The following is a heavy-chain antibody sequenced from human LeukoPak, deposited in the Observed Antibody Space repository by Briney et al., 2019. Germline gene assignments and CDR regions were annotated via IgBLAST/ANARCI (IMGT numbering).Heavy chain of an antibody. CDR3: ARAWAFDI. V-gene: IGHV6-1*01. CDR2: TYYRSKWYN. CDR1: GDSVFRNNTA. J-gene: IGHJ3*02. Sequence: SQTLSLTCAISGDSVFRNNTAWNWIRQSPSRGLEWLGRTYYRSKWYNDYAVSVKSRITISPDTSKNQFSLQLNSVTPEDTAVYYCARAWAFDIWGQGTMVTVSS.